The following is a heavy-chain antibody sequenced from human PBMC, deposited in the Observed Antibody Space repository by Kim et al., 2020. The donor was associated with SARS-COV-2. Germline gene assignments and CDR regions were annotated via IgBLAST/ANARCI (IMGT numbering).Heavy chain of an antibody. J-gene: IGHJ5*02. CDR3: ARGPGYSSSWYGARNWFDP. D-gene: IGHD6-13*01. V-gene: IGHV4-34*01. Sequence: SETLSLTCAVYGGSFSGYYWSWIRQPPGKGLDWIGEINHSGSTNYNPSLNSRVTISVDTSKNQFSLKLSSVTAADTAVYYCARGPGYSSSWYGARNWFDPWGQGTLVTVSS. CDR2: INHSGST. CDR1: GGSFSGYY.